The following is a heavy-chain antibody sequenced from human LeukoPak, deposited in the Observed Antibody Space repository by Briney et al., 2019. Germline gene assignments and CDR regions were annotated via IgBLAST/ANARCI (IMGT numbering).Heavy chain of an antibody. J-gene: IGHJ4*02. CDR3: ASQKMSRIAAAGTVPLGY. CDR1: GFTFSSYA. Sequence: GGSLRLSCAASGFTFSSYAMSWVRQAPGKGPEWVSAISGSGGSTYYADSVKGRFTISRDNSKNTLYLQMNSLRAEDTAVYYCASQKMSRIAAAGTVPLGYWGQGTLVTVSS. V-gene: IGHV3-23*01. CDR2: ISGSGGST. D-gene: IGHD6-13*01.